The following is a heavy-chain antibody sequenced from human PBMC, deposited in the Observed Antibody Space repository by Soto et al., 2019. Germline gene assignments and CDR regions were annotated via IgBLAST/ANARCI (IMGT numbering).Heavy chain of an antibody. Sequence: SETLSLTCNVSGGSISSSSYYWGWIRQPPGKGLEWIGYIYYGGSTYNNPSLQSRVTISVDTSKNQFSLKLSSVTAADTAVYYCARAYYDFWSGYPPGYYYYGMDVWGQGTTVTVSS. J-gene: IGHJ6*02. CDR1: GGSISSSSYY. CDR2: IYYGGST. CDR3: ARAYYDFWSGYPPGYYYYGMDV. V-gene: IGHV4-39*07. D-gene: IGHD3-3*01.